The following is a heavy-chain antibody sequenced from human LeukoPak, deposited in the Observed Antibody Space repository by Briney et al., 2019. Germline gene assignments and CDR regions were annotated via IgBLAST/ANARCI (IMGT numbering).Heavy chain of an antibody. Sequence: PSETLSLTCTVSGGSISSSSYYWSWIRQPPGKGLEWIGYIYYSGSTNYNPSLKSRVIISVDTSKNQFSLKLSSVTAADTAVYYCGRRMGGDYGHWFDPWGQGTLVTVSS. CDR3: GRRMGGDYGHWFDP. D-gene: IGHD4-17*01. V-gene: IGHV4-61*05. J-gene: IGHJ5*02. CDR1: GGSISSSSYY. CDR2: IYYSGST.